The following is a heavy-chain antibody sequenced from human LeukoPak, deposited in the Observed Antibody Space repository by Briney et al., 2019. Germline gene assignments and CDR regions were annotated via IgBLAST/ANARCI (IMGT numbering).Heavy chain of an antibody. CDR3: AREVTVSVWRWFDP. Sequence: TSETLSLTCAVYGGSFSGYYWSWIRQPPGQGLEWIGEINHSGSTNYNPSLKSRVTISVDTSKNQFSLKLTSVTAADTAVYYCAREVTVSVWRWFDPWGQGTLVTVSS. CDR2: INHSGST. V-gene: IGHV4-34*01. J-gene: IGHJ5*02. CDR1: GGSFSGYY. D-gene: IGHD6-19*01.